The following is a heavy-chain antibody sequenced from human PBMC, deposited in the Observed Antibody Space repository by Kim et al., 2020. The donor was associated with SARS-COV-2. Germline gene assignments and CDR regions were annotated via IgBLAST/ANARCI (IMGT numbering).Heavy chain of an antibody. J-gene: IGHJ4*02. V-gene: IGHV1-18*01. CDR1: GYTFTSYG. Sequence: ASVKVSCKASGYTFTSYGISWVRQAPGQGLEWMGWISAYNGNTNYAQKLQGRVTMTTDTSTSTAYMELRSLRSDDTAVYYCARAPIVVVPAARGQQLLHWGQGTLVTVSS. CDR3: ARAPIVVVPAARGQQLLH. D-gene: IGHD2-2*01. CDR2: ISAYNGNT.